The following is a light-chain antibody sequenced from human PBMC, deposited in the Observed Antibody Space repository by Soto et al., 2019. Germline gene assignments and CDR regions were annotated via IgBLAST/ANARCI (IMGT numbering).Light chain of an antibody. CDR2: GAS. CDR1: QSINIY. CDR3: QQSYRSPYT. V-gene: IGKV1-39*01. J-gene: IGKJ2*01. Sequence: IQMTQSPSSLSASVEDSVTVTCRASQSINIYLNWYQQKPGEAPTLLIYGASSLQSGVPSRFTGGGSRTDFTLTSSSLQPEDFATYYCQQSYRSPYTFGQGTKLEIK.